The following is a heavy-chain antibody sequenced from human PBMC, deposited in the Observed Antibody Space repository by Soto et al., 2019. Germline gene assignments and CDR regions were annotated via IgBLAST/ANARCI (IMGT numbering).Heavy chain of an antibody. CDR1: GFTFSSYA. D-gene: IGHD6-19*01. V-gene: IGHV3-23*01. J-gene: IGHJ3*01. Sequence: GGSLRLSCAASGFTFSSYAMSWVRQAPGKGLEWVSAISGSGGSTYYADSVKGRFTISRDNSKNTLYLQMNSLRAEDTAVYYCAKRPEISSGWFRSTWGQGTMVTVSS. CDR3: AKRPEISSGWFRST. CDR2: ISGSGGST.